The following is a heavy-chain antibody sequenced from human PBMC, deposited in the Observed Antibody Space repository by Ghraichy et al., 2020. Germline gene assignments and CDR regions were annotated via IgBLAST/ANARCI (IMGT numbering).Heavy chain of an antibody. V-gene: IGHV3-30*04. J-gene: IGHJ6*02. CDR1: GFTFSSYA. Sequence: GGSLRLSCAASGFTFSSYAMHWVRQAPGKGLEWVAVISYDGSNKYYADSVKGRFTISRDNSKNTLYLQMNSLRAEDTAVYYCARGATYYYYYGMDVWGQGTTVTVSS. CDR3: ARGATYYYYYGMDV. CDR2: ISYDGSNK. D-gene: IGHD5-12*01.